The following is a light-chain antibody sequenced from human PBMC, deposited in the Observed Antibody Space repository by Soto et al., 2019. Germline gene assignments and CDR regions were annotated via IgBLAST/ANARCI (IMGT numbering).Light chain of an antibody. V-gene: IGKV3-20*01. Sequence: EIVLTQSPGTLSLSPGERATLSCRASQSISGRYFAWYQQKPGQAPRLLIYGASSRATGIPDRFSGSGSGTDFTLTISRLEPEDFAVYYCQQFGDSQYTFGQGTKLEIK. CDR2: GAS. CDR1: QSISGRY. CDR3: QQFGDSQYT. J-gene: IGKJ2*01.